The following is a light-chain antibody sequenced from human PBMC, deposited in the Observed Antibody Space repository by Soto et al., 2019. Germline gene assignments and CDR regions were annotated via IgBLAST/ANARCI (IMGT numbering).Light chain of an antibody. CDR3: QQRSNWPPALS. V-gene: IGKV3-11*01. Sequence: IVMTQSPGTLSLSPGERATLSCRASQSVSNNYLAWYQQKPGQAPRLLIYGASNRATGIPGRFSGSGSGTDFTLTISSLEPEDFAVYYCQQRSNWPPALSFGGGTKVDIK. CDR1: QSVSNNY. J-gene: IGKJ4*01. CDR2: GAS.